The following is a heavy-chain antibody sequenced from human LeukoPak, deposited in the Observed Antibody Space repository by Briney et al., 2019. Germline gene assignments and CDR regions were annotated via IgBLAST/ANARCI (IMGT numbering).Heavy chain of an antibody. CDR2: LNWNGGST. V-gene: IGHV3-20*04. CDR1: GFTFDDYG. D-gene: IGHD4/OR15-4a*01. Sequence: PGGSLRLSCAASGFTFDDYGMSWVRQAPGKGLEWVSGLNWNGGSTAYADSVKGRFTISRDNAKNSLYLQMNSLRAEDTAVYYCARVHGAYPFDYWGQGTLVTVSS. CDR3: ARVHGAYPFDY. J-gene: IGHJ4*02.